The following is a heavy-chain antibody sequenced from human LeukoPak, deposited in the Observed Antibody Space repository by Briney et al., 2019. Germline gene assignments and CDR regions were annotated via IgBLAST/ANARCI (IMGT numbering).Heavy chain of an antibody. V-gene: IGHV4-34*04. CDR3: ARLGATGTDPGAFDI. CDR2: INHSGNT. CDR1: GGSFGGYY. D-gene: IGHD1-26*01. Sequence: SENLSRNCAGYGGSFGGYYWSWIRQPPGQGLEWIGEINHSGNTNDNPSHKSRATFSVDTSKNQFSLKLRSVTAADTAIYYCARLGATGTDPGAFDIWGQGTMVSVSS. J-gene: IGHJ3*02.